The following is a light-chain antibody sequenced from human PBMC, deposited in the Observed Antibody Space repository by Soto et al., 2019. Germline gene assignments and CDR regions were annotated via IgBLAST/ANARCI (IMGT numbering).Light chain of an antibody. Sequence: DIQTTQSPSIVSASVGDRVTITCRASQSISSWLAWYQQKPGKAPKILIYKASSLESGVPSRFSGSGSGTEFTLTISSLQPDDFATYYCQQYNGYRWTFGQGTKVDI. CDR3: QQYNGYRWT. CDR2: KAS. J-gene: IGKJ1*01. CDR1: QSISSW. V-gene: IGKV1-5*03.